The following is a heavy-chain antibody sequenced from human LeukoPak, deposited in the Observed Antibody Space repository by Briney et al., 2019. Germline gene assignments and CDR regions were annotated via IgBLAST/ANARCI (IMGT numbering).Heavy chain of an antibody. D-gene: IGHD5-12*01. Sequence: GASVKVSCTASGYTFTGYYMHWVRQAPGQGLEWMGWINPNSGGTNYAQKFQGRVTMTRDTSISTAYMELSRLRSDDTAVYYCARDQWLRFRGPFDPWGQGTLVTVSS. CDR1: GYTFTGYY. J-gene: IGHJ5*02. CDR2: INPNSGGT. V-gene: IGHV1-2*02. CDR3: ARDQWLRFRGPFDP.